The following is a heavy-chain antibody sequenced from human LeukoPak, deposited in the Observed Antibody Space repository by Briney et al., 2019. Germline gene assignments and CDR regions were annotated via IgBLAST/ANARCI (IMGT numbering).Heavy chain of an antibody. CDR3: ARSGGWYGYFDY. CDR2: ISSSSSYI. J-gene: IGHJ4*02. V-gene: IGHV3-21*01. D-gene: IGHD6-19*01. Sequence: GGSLRLSCAASGFTFSSYSMNWVRQAPGKGLEWVSSISSSSSYIYYADSVKGRFTISRDNAKNSLYLQMNSLRAEDTAVYYCARSGGWYGYFDYWGQGTLVTVSS. CDR1: GFTFSSYS.